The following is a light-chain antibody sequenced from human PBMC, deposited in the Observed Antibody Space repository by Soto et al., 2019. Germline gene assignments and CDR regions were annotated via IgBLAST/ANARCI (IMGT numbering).Light chain of an antibody. J-gene: IGLJ2*01. CDR2: EGS. CDR1: SSDVGSYNL. V-gene: IGLV2-23*03. CDR3: CSYAGSSTFVV. Sequence: QSALTQPASVSGSPGQSITISCTGTSSDVGSYNLVSWYQQHPGKAPKLMIYEGSKRPSGVSNHFSGSKSGNTASLTISGLQAEDEADYYCCSYAGSSTFVVFGGGTKVTVL.